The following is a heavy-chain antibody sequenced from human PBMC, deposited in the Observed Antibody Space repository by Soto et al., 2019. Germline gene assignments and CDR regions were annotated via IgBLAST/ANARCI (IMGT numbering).Heavy chain of an antibody. J-gene: IGHJ4*02. V-gene: IGHV6-1*01. Sequence: SQTLSLTCVISGDSVSSNSVAWNWIRQSPSRGLEWLGRAYYRSKWYNDYAVSVKSRITINPDTSKNQFSLKLSSVTAADTAVYYCARLRTTVINFDYWGQGTLVTVSS. D-gene: IGHD4-17*01. CDR1: GDSVSSNSVA. CDR3: ARLRTTVINFDY. CDR2: AYYRSKWYN.